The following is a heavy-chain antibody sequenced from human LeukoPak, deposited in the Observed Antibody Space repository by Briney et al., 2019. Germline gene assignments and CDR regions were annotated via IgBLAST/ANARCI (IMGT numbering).Heavy chain of an antibody. CDR3: TTASSGWIDY. CDR2: IRSKADSYAT. CDR1: GFTFSSSA. D-gene: IGHD6-19*01. J-gene: IGHJ4*02. Sequence: GGSLRLSCAASGFTFSSSAMHWVRQASGKGLEWVGRIRSKADSYATAYAASVKGRFTISRDDSKNTAYLQMNSLKTEDTAVYYCTTASSGWIDYWGQGTLITVSS. V-gene: IGHV3-73*01.